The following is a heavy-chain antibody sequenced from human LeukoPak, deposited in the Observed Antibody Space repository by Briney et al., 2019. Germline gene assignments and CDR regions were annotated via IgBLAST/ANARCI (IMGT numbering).Heavy chain of an antibody. CDR1: GFTFSSYP. Sequence: TGGSLRLSCAASGFTFSSYPMSWVRQAPGKGLEWVSAISGSGGSTYYADSVKGRFTISRGNSKNTLYLQMNSLRAEDTAVYYCAKESRVGATNPYYFDYWGQGTLVTVSS. CDR3: AKESRVGATNPYYFDY. J-gene: IGHJ4*02. CDR2: ISGSGGST. D-gene: IGHD1-26*01. V-gene: IGHV3-23*01.